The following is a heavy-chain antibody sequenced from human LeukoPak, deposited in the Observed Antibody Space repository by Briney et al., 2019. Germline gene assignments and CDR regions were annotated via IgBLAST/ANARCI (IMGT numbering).Heavy chain of an antibody. CDR3: ARVTAAAGTDYYGMDV. Sequence: PSETLSLTCTVSGGSVSSYYWSWIRQPPGKGLEWIGYIYYSGSTNYNPSLKSRVTISVDTSKNQFSLKLSSVTAADTAVYYCARVTAAAGTDYYGMDVWGQGTTVTVSS. CDR1: GGSVSSYY. J-gene: IGHJ6*02. CDR2: IYYSGST. D-gene: IGHD6-13*01. V-gene: IGHV4-59*02.